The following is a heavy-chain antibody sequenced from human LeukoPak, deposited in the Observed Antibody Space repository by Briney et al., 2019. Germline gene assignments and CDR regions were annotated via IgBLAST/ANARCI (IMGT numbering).Heavy chain of an antibody. D-gene: IGHD1-1*01. CDR2: IHYSEST. V-gene: IGHV4-39*07. CDR3: ARGYEWMGGGFDH. J-gene: IGHJ4*02. CDR1: GGSISSSNYH. Sequence: PSETLSLTCTVSGGSISSSNYHWGWIRQPPGKGLEWIGTIHYSESTYYNPSLKSRVTMSVDTSKNQFSLKLSSVTAADTAVFYCARGYEWMGGGFDHWGQGTLVTVSS.